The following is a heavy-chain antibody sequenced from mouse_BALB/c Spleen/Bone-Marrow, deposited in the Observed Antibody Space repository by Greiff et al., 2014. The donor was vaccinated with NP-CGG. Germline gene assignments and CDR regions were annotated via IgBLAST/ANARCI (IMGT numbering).Heavy chain of an antibody. CDR3: ARSHSYGNYFDY. CDR1: GFTFSNFG. CDR2: VSTGSTII. D-gene: IGHD2-1*01. Sequence: EVKLVEFGGGLVQPGGSRKLSCAASGFTFSNFGMHWFRRSPEKGLEWVAFVSTGSTIIYYADTVKGRFTISRDNPENTLFLQMTSLRSEDTAIYYCARSHSYGNYFDYWGQGTTLTVSS. J-gene: IGHJ2*01. V-gene: IGHV5-17*02.